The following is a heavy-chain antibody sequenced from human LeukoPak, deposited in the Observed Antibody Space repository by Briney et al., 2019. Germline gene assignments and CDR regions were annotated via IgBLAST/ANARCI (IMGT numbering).Heavy chain of an antibody. V-gene: IGHV1-2*02. D-gene: IGHD5-18*01. CDR3: ARDGYSYDN. Sequence: ASVKVSCKASGYTFTGYYIHWVRQAPGQGLEWMGRISHNSGATNYAQKFQGRVTMTRDTSFSTAYMELSGLTSDDTAVYYCARDGYSYDNWGQGTLVTVSS. CDR2: ISHNSGAT. J-gene: IGHJ4*02. CDR1: GYTFTGYY.